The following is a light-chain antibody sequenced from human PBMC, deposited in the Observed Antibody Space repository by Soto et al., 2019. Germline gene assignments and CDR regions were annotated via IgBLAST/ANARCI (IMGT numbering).Light chain of an antibody. J-gene: IGKJ2*01. Sequence: EVVMTQSPATLSVSPGERATLSCRASQSVNSNLAWYQRKPGQAPRLLIYGASTRATGIPTRFSGSGSGTEVTLTISSLQSEDFAVYYCQQYDNWPPLTFGQGTKLEIK. CDR1: QSVNSN. CDR2: GAS. V-gene: IGKV3-15*01. CDR3: QQYDNWPPLT.